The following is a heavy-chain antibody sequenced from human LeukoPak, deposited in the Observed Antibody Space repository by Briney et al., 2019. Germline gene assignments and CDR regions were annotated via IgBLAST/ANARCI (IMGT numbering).Heavy chain of an antibody. V-gene: IGHV3-23*01. CDR2: ISSSGGST. D-gene: IGHD6-19*01. CDR3: ARDARGEAVAALDY. J-gene: IGHJ4*02. CDR1: GFTFSSYA. Sequence: GGSLRLSCAASGFTFSSYAMSWVRQAPGKGLEWVSTISSSGGSTYYADSVKGRFTISRDNSKNTLYLQMNSLRAEDTAVYYCARDARGEAVAALDYWGQGTLVTVSS.